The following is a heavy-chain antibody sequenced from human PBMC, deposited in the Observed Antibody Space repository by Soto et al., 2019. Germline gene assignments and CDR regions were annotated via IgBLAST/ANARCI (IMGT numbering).Heavy chain of an antibody. CDR3: AKEMYPRTVLDSSSPWGDY. J-gene: IGHJ4*02. CDR1: GFTFIDYG. CDR2: MSYAGTYK. D-gene: IGHD6-6*01. V-gene: IGHV3-30*18. Sequence: GGSLRLSCAFSGFTFIDYGMHWVRQAPGKGLEWVAVMSYAGTYKYYADSVKGRFTISRDLSGNTLFLQMNSLRLEDTAVYFCAKEMYPRTVLDSSSPWGDYWGQGTLVTVSS.